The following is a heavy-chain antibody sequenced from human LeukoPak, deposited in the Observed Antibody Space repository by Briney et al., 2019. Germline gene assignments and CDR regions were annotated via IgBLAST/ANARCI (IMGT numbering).Heavy chain of an antibody. J-gene: IGHJ6*02. Sequence: GGSLRLSCAASGFTFSSYKMNWVRQAPGKGLEWVSSISSSSGYIYYADSLKGRFTISRDNAKNSLYLQMNSLRAEDTAVYYCARNFGSGGPNYYTYYGLDVWGQGTTVTVSS. CDR3: ARNFGSGGPNYYTYYGLDV. V-gene: IGHV3-21*01. D-gene: IGHD3-10*01. CDR1: GFTFSSYK. CDR2: ISSSSGYI.